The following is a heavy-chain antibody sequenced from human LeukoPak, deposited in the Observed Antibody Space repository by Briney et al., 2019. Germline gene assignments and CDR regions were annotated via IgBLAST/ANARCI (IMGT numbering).Heavy chain of an antibody. CDR3: ARDMAYCSSTSCYELDY. D-gene: IGHD2-2*01. Sequence: GGSLRLSCAASGFTFSSYSMNWVRQAPGKRLEWVSSISSSSSYIYYADSVKGRFTISRDNAKNSLYLQMNSLRAEDTAVYYCARDMAYCSSTSCYELDYWGQGTLVTVSS. V-gene: IGHV3-21*01. J-gene: IGHJ4*02. CDR2: ISSSSSYI. CDR1: GFTFSSYS.